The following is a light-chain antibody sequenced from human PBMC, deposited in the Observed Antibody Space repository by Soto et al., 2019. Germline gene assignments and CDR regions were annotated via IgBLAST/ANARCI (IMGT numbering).Light chain of an antibody. CDR2: EVS. CDR1: SSDVGGYNY. V-gene: IGLV2-14*01. J-gene: IGLJ2*01. Sequence: QSVLTQPASVSGSPGQSITISCTGTSSDVGGYNYVSWYQQHPGKAPKLMIYEVSTRPSGVSNRFSGSTSGNTASLTISGLQAEDEADYYCSSYTSSSTLVVFGGGTKVTVL. CDR3: SSYTSSSTLVV.